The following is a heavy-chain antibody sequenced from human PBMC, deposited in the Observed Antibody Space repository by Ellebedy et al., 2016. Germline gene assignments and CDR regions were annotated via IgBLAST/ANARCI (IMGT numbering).Heavy chain of an antibody. CDR2: IIPIFGTA. Sequence: SVKVSCXASGGTFSSYAISWVRQAPGQGLEWMGGIIPIFGTANYAQKLQGRVTMTTDTSTSTAYMELRSLRSDDTAVYYCAREDYYGSGSYYNDYWGQGTLVTVSS. D-gene: IGHD3-10*01. CDR3: AREDYYGSGSYYNDY. V-gene: IGHV1-69*05. CDR1: GGTFSSYA. J-gene: IGHJ4*02.